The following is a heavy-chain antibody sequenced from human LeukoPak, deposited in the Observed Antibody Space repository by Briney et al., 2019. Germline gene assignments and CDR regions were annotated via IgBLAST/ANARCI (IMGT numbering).Heavy chain of an antibody. CDR1: GGSITGYY. Sequence: PSETLSLTCAVYGGSITGYYWSWIRQPPGKGLEWIGEINHSGSTNYNPSLKSRVTISVDMSKNQFSLKLSSVTAADTAVYYCAAASGPLDYWGQGTLVTASS. CDR3: AAASGPLDY. CDR2: INHSGST. V-gene: IGHV4-34*01. D-gene: IGHD3-10*01. J-gene: IGHJ4*02.